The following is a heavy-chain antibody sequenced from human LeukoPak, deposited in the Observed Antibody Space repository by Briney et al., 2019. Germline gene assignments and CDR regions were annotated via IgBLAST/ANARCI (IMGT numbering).Heavy chain of an antibody. Sequence: PGGSLRLSCAASGFTFSSYAMHWVRQAPGKGLEWVAVISYDGSNKYYADSVKGRFTISRDNSKNTLYLQMNSLRAEDTAVYYCARARGIVATIRWGYFDYWGQGTLVTVSS. CDR1: GFTFSSYA. V-gene: IGHV3-30*04. D-gene: IGHD5-12*01. CDR3: ARARGIVATIRWGYFDY. CDR2: ISYDGSNK. J-gene: IGHJ4*02.